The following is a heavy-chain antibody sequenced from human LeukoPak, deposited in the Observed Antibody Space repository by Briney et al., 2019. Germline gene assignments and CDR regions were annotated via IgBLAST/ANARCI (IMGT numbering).Heavy chain of an antibody. J-gene: IGHJ4*02. D-gene: IGHD3-9*01. CDR3: ARGGARYLDS. CDR1: GFDFNSYT. CDR2: MKEDGSDI. V-gene: IGHV3-7*01. Sequence: GSLRLSCVASGFDFNSYTMSWARQALGKGLEWVAKMKEDGSDIHYVDSVKGRFTICRDNAKNSLCLQMSSLRADDTAVYYCARGGARYLDSWGQGILVTVSS.